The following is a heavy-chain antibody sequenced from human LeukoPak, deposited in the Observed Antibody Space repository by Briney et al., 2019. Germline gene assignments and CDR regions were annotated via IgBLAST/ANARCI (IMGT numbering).Heavy chain of an antibody. J-gene: IGHJ6*03. Sequence: GASVKVSCKASGGTFSSYAISWVRQAPGQGLEWKGGIIPIFGTANYAQKFQGRVTITTDESTSTAYMELSSLRSEDTAVYYCARAEVTTGPYYYYYMDVWGKGTTVTVSS. CDR3: ARAEVTTGPYYYYYMDV. D-gene: IGHD4-11*01. CDR2: IIPIFGTA. V-gene: IGHV1-69*05. CDR1: GGTFSSYA.